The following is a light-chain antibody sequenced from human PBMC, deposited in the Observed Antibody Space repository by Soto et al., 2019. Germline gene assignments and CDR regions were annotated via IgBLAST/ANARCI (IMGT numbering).Light chain of an antibody. CDR3: QQSYSTPGT. CDR1: QSISSY. Sequence: DIQMTQSPSSLSASVGDRVTITCRASQSISSYLNWYQQKPGKAPKLLIYAASSLQSRVPSRFSGSGSGTDFTLTISSLQPEDFATYYCQQSYSTPGTFGQGTKVDIK. J-gene: IGKJ1*01. CDR2: AAS. V-gene: IGKV1-39*01.